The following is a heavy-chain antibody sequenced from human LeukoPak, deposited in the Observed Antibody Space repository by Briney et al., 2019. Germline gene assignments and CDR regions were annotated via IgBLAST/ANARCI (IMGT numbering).Heavy chain of an antibody. Sequence: PSETLSLTCTASGGSISSYYWSWIRQPPGKGLEWIGYIYYSGSTNYNPSLKSRVTISVDTSKNQFSLKLSSVTAADTAVYYCARDGGSYGLSYFDYWGQGTLVTVSS. CDR3: ARDGGSYGLSYFDY. CDR2: IYYSGST. CDR1: GGSISSYY. J-gene: IGHJ4*02. V-gene: IGHV4-59*01. D-gene: IGHD5-18*01.